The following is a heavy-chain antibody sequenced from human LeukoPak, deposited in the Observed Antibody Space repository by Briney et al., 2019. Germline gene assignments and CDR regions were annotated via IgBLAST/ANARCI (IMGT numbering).Heavy chain of an antibody. Sequence: GGSLRLSCAASGFTFSSYAMSWVRQAPGKGLEWVSAVSGSGGSTYYADSVKGRFTISRDNSKNTLYLQMNSLRAEDTALYYCARAVDIVVVPAAMPDYWGQGTLVTVSS. CDR2: VSGSGGST. D-gene: IGHD2-2*03. V-gene: IGHV3-23*01. J-gene: IGHJ4*02. CDR1: GFTFSSYA. CDR3: ARAVDIVVVPAAMPDY.